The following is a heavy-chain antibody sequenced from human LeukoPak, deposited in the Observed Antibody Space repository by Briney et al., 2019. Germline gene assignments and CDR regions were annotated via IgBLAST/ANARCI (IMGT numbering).Heavy chain of an antibody. CDR2: IYYSGRT. D-gene: IGHD3-22*01. CDR1: GGSINSYY. V-gene: IGHV4-59*01. CDR3: ARGTHYNDSSGFFSLDY. Sequence: PSETLSLTCTVSGGSINSYYWNWIRQSPGKGLEWIWYIYYSGRTNYNPSLQSRVTISVDTSKNQFSLKLTSVTAADTALYYCARGTHYNDSSGFFSLDYWGQGTLVTVSS. J-gene: IGHJ4*02.